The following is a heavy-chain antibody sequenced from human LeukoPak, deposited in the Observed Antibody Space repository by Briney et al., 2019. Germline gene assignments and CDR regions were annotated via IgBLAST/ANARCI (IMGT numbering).Heavy chain of an antibody. Sequence: GGSLRLSCAASGLTFSSYWMSWVRQAPGKGLEWVANIKQDGSEKYYVDSVKGRFTISRDNAKNSLYLQMNSLRAEDTAVYYCARDQVAVAANYYYYGMDVWGQGTTVTVSS. D-gene: IGHD6-19*01. V-gene: IGHV3-7*01. CDR1: GLTFSSYW. CDR2: IKQDGSEK. CDR3: ARDQVAVAANYYYYGMDV. J-gene: IGHJ6*02.